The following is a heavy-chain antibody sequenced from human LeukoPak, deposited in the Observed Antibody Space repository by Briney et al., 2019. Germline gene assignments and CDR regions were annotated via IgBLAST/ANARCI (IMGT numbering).Heavy chain of an antibody. CDR3: ARGITIFSGRIHYYYYGMDV. CDR2: IYYSGST. V-gene: IGHV4-59*05. Sequence: SETLSLTCTVSGGSISSYYWSWIRQPPGKGLEWIGSIYYSGSTYYNPSLKSRVTISVDTSKNQFSLKLSSVTAADTAVYYCARGITIFSGRIHYYYYGMDVWGQGTTVTVSS. D-gene: IGHD3-9*01. CDR1: GGSISSYY. J-gene: IGHJ6*02.